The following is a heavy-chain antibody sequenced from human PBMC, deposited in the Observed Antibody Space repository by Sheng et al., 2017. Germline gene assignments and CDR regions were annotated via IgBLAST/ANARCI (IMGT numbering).Heavy chain of an antibody. Sequence: VQLVESGGGLVQPGGPVRLSCASSGFIFSNFTMSWVRQAPGKGPEWVSGISSGGDKKYYRDSVKGRFTISRDNSRNTLYLQMNSLRAEDTAVYYCAKEVHDYDVEYWYFDLWGRGTLGHCLL. V-gene: IGHV3-23*04. CDR2: ISSGGDKK. CDR3: AKEVHDYDVEYWYFDL. J-gene: IGHJ2*01. D-gene: IGHD4-17*01. CDR1: GFIFSNFT.